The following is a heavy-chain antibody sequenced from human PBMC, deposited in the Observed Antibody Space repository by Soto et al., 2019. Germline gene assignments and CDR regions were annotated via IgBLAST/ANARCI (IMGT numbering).Heavy chain of an antibody. CDR3: AVRDSSGYYSVY. CDR1: GGSCSMQA. V-gene: IGHV1-69*12. D-gene: IGHD3-22*01. J-gene: IGHJ4*02. CDR2: IIPIFGTA. Sequence: QVQLVQSGAEVKKPEFSVKVSCKASGGSCSMQAMSWVRQAPGQGLEWMGGIIPIFGTANYAQKFQGRVTITADESTSTAYMDLSSLRSEDTAVYYCAVRDSSGYYSVYWGQGTLVTVSS.